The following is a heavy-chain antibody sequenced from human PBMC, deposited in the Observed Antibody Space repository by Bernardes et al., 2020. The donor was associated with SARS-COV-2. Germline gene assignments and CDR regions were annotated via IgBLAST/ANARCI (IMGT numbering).Heavy chain of an antibody. CDR1: GASISDY. CDR2: ISSTGTT. D-gene: IGHD6-13*01. V-gene: IGHV4-59*01. Sequence: SETLSLTCSVSGASISDYWSWIRPPPGKGLEWIGFISSTGTTNYDPSLKSRVTMSIDTSKNHFSLNLYSVTSADTAMYFCARGGASSRYFDFWGQGVLVTVSS. CDR3: ARGGASSRYFDF. J-gene: IGHJ4*02.